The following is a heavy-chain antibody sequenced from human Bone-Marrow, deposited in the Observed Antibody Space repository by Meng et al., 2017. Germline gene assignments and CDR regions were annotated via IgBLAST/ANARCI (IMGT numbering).Heavy chain of an antibody. CDR1: GYSFTSYW. Sequence: GESLKISCKGSGYSFTSYWIGWVRQMPGKGLEWMGIIYPGDSDTRYSPSFQGQVTISADKSISTAYLQWSSLKASDTAMYYCARLPYYDSSGYYYDDWFDPWGQGTLVIVSS. CDR3: ARLPYYDSSGYYYDDWFDP. J-gene: IGHJ5*02. D-gene: IGHD3-22*01. CDR2: IYPGDSDT. V-gene: IGHV5-51*01.